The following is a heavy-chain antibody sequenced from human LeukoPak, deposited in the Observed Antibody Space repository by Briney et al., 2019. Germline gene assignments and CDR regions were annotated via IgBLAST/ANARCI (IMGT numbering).Heavy chain of an antibody. Sequence: RTGGSLRLSCAASGFTFSSYNMNWVRQAPGKGLEWVSAISGSGGSTYYADSVKGRFTISRDNSKNTLYLQMNSLRAEDTAVYYCAKTYRMQAGSYRTIDYWGQGTLVTVSS. V-gene: IGHV3-23*01. CDR2: ISGSGGST. D-gene: IGHD1-26*01. CDR3: AKTYRMQAGSYRTIDY. CDR1: GFTFSSYN. J-gene: IGHJ4*02.